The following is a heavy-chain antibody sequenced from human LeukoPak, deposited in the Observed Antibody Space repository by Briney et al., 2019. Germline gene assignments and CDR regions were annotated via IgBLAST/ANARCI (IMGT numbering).Heavy chain of an antibody. D-gene: IGHD6-19*01. J-gene: IGHJ1*01. Sequence: GGSLRLSCAASGFTFSTYAMSWVRQAPGKGLEWVSAISGSGGSTYYADSVKGRFTISRDNSKNTLYLQMNSLRAEDTAVYYCAKDAIGAVEIEYFQHWGQGTLVTVSS. V-gene: IGHV3-23*01. CDR2: ISGSGGST. CDR1: GFTFSTYA. CDR3: AKDAIGAVEIEYFQH.